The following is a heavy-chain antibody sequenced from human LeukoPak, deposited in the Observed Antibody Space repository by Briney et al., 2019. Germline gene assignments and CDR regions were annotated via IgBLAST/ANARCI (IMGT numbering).Heavy chain of an antibody. CDR3: ARDPHALDF. V-gene: IGHV3-48*02. Sequence: GGSLRLSSAASGFSFSTYTMNWVRQARGKGLEWVSYIHKSGTITYYRDSVKGRFAISRDNAKNSLYLQMNSLRDEDTAVYYCARDPHALDFWGQGTLVTVSS. J-gene: IGHJ4*02. CDR2: IHKSGTIT. CDR1: GFSFSTYT.